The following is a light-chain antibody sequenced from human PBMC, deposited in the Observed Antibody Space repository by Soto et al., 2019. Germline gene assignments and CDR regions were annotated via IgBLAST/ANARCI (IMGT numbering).Light chain of an antibody. CDR1: QSVSSDY. Sequence: EIVLTQSPGTLSVSPGERATLSCRASQSVSSDYLAWYQQKPGQTPKVLIYRASSRATGTPDRFSGSGSGTDFTLTISRLEPEDFAVYYCQQYGSSPLTFGGGTKVEIK. J-gene: IGKJ4*01. CDR2: RAS. V-gene: IGKV3-20*01. CDR3: QQYGSSPLT.